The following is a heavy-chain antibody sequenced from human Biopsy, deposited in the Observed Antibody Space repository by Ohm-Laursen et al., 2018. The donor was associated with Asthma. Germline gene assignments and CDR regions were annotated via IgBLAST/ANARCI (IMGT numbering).Heavy chain of an antibody. CDR3: ARCQVGYSSGWSLLLKKIYYSGMDV. Sequence: SVKVSCKISGYSLTDLSMHWVRQAPGQGLEWMGGHDHEEGGTVNARRFQGRVTMTEDTSTDTAYMELSSLRSEDTAIYYCARCQVGYSSGWSLLLKKIYYSGMDVWGQGTAVTVSS. J-gene: IGHJ6*02. CDR2: HDHEEGGT. CDR1: GYSLTDLS. D-gene: IGHD6-19*01. V-gene: IGHV1-24*01.